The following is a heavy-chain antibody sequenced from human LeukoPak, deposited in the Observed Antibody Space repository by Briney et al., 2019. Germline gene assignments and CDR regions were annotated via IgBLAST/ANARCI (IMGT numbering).Heavy chain of an antibody. Sequence: PGGSLRLSCAASGFTFSSYAMSWVRQAPGKGLEWASAISGSGGSTYYADSVKGRFTISRDNSKNTLYLQMNSLRAEDTAVYYCAKDQDDSSGYYYYFDYWGQGTLVTVSS. CDR1: GFTFSSYA. V-gene: IGHV3-23*01. D-gene: IGHD3-22*01. J-gene: IGHJ4*02. CDR2: ISGSGGST. CDR3: AKDQDDSSGYYYYFDY.